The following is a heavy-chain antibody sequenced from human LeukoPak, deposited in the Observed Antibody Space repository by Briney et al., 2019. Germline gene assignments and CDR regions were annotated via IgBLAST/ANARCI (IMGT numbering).Heavy chain of an antibody. CDR3: ARSRSSLYYYYYMDV. CDR1: RGTFSSYA. V-gene: IGHV1-69*01. J-gene: IGHJ6*03. Sequence: GASVKVSCKASRGTFSSYAISWVRQAPGQGLEWMGGIIPIFGTANYAQKFQGRVTITADESTSTAYMELSSLRSEDTAVYYCARSRSSLYYYYYMDVWGKGTTVTVSS. D-gene: IGHD2-15*01. CDR2: IIPIFGTA.